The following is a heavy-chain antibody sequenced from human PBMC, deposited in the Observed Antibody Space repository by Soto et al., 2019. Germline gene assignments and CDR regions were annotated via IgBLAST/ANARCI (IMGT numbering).Heavy chain of an antibody. Sequence: ASVKVSCKASGFTFTSSAMQWVRQARGQRLEWIGWIVVGSGNTNYAQTFQERVTITRDMSTSTAYMELSSLRSEDTAVYYCAALGYCSSTSCSFDYWGQGTLVTVSS. CDR3: AALGYCSSTSCSFDY. J-gene: IGHJ4*02. CDR2: IVVGSGNT. V-gene: IGHV1-58*02. D-gene: IGHD2-2*01. CDR1: GFTFTSSA.